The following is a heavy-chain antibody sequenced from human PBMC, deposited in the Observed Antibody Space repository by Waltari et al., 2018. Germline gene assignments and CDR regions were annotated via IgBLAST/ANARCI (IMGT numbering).Heavy chain of an antibody. CDR1: GYSIRSGYY. CDR2: IYHCWIS. J-gene: IGHJ5*02. Sequence: QVQLQESGPGLVKPSETLSITCAVSGYSIRSGYYWGWIRQPPGKGLEGIGSIYHCWISCYSLSRKFRVAMSGGTSLHHFSLRLSTVTAADTSVYYCARELELLQNGFDPWGQGTLVTVSS. V-gene: IGHV4-38-2*02. D-gene: IGHD1-7*01. CDR3: ARELELLQNGFDP.